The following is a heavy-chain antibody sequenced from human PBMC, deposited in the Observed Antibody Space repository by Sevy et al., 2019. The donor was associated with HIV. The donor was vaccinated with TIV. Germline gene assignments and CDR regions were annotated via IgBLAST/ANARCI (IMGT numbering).Heavy chain of an antibody. Sequence: GGSLRLSCAASGFTFSSYSMNWVRQAPGKGLEWVSSISSSSSYIYYADSVKGRFTISRDNAKNSLYLQMNSLGAEDKAVYYRGRVGAEEGGYWGQGTLVTVSS. CDR1: GFTFSSYS. CDR2: ISSSSSYI. J-gene: IGHJ4*02. CDR3: GRVGAEEGGY. V-gene: IGHV3-21*01. D-gene: IGHD3-10*01.